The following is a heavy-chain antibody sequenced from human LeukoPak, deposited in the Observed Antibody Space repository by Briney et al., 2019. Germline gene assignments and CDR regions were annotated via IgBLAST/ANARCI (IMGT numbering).Heavy chain of an antibody. Sequence: GGSLRLSCAASGFTFSSYGMHWVRQAPGKGLEWVAFIRYDGSNKYYADSVKGRFTISRDNSKNTLYLQMNSLRAEDTAVYYCAKDRIAAAPSHLDYWGQGTLVTVSS. V-gene: IGHV3-30*02. CDR1: GFTFSSYG. CDR3: AKDRIAAAPSHLDY. CDR2: IRYDGSNK. D-gene: IGHD6-13*01. J-gene: IGHJ4*02.